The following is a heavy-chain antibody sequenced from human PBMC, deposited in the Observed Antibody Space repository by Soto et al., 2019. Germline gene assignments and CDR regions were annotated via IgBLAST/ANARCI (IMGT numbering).Heavy chain of an antibody. V-gene: IGHV3-30-3*01. Sequence: QVQLVESGGGVVQPGRSLRLSCAASGFTFSSYAMHWVRQAPGKGLEWVAVISYDGSNKYYADSVKGRFTISRDNSKNTLYLQMNSLRAEDTAVYYCARGRSSSELDYWGQGTLVTVSS. CDR2: ISYDGSNK. D-gene: IGHD2-15*01. J-gene: IGHJ4*02. CDR1: GFTFSSYA. CDR3: ARGRSSSELDY.